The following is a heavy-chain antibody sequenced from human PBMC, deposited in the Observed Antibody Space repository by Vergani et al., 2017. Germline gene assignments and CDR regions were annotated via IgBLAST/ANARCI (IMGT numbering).Heavy chain of an antibody. CDR2: IIPLFGTT. CDR1: GDSIGTHS. Sequence: QVHLVQSGAEGKKPGSSVKVSCKASGDSIGTHSFSWVRQAPGQGLEWMGGIIPLFGTTYYAPKFQGRVTITADESTTTGYMEIRSLTSDDTGIYFCARGDYDDHESHNWFDPWGQGTLVVVSS. J-gene: IGHJ5*02. D-gene: IGHD4-17*01. V-gene: IGHV1-69*01. CDR3: ARGDYDDHESHNWFDP.